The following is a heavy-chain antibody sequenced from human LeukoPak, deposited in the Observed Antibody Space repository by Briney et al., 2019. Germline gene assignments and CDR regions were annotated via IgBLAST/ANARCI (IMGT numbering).Heavy chain of an antibody. V-gene: IGHV3-48*01. D-gene: IGHD6-19*01. Sequence: GGSLRLSCAASGFTFSSYSMNWVRQAPGKGLEWVSYISSSSSTIYYVDSVKGRFTISRDNAKNSLYLQVNSLRAEDTAVYYCARDVGGKAVAVYFDYWGQGTLVTVSS. J-gene: IGHJ4*02. CDR2: ISSSSSTI. CDR1: GFTFSSYS. CDR3: ARDVGGKAVAVYFDY.